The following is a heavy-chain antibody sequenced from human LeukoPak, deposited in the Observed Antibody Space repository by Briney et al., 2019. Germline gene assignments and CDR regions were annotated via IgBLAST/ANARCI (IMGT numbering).Heavy chain of an antibody. CDR2: ISGTGDKT. CDR1: GFSVSNNY. Sequence: PGGSLRLSCAASGFSVSNNYMSWVRQAPGKGLEWVSAISGTGDKTYYADSVRGRFTISRDNSKNALFLQMNSLRAEDTAIYFCAREALRTSGTNVPRADYWGQGSLVTVSS. J-gene: IGHJ4*02. V-gene: IGHV3-23*01. D-gene: IGHD1-26*01. CDR3: AREALRTSGTNVPRADY.